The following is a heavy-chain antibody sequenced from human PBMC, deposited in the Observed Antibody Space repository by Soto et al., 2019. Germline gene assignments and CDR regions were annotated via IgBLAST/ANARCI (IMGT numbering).Heavy chain of an antibody. D-gene: IGHD3-22*01. CDR1: GYTFTRNG. J-gene: IGHJ6*02. CDR3: VKDSDSNSWPSRDV. CDR2: ISPNSGNT. V-gene: IGHV1-18*01. Sequence: ASVKVSCKTSGYTFTRNGISWVRQAPGQGLEWMGWISPNSGNTKYAQKLQGRVIMTTDTSTSTAYMELRSLRSDDTAVYYCVKDSDSNSWPSRDVWAPGTTVTVSS.